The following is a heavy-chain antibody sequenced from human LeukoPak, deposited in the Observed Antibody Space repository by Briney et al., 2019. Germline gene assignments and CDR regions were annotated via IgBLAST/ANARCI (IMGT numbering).Heavy chain of an antibody. J-gene: IGHJ6*03. Sequence: GGSLKLSCAASEFTFSTYSMSWVRQAPGKGLEWVSYIRRSYTIHYADSVKGRFTISRDNAKNSLYLQMNSLRAEDTALYYCARAPGVRYYYYMDVWGKGTTVTASS. CDR3: ARAPGVRYYYYMDV. CDR1: EFTFSTYS. V-gene: IGHV3-48*01. CDR2: IRRSYTI. D-gene: IGHD2-8*01.